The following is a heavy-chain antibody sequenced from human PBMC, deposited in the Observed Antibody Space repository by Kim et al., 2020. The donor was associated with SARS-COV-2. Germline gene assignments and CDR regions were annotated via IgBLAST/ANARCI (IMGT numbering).Heavy chain of an antibody. CDR3: ARGNYYESMTLSDYYNGMDV. D-gene: IGHD3-22*01. J-gene: IGHJ6*02. V-gene: IGHV3-30-3*01. Sequence: GGSLRLSCAASGLNFDSSAMNWVRQTPGKGLEGVAVISYDGRNKDYADSVKGRFTISRDNSKSTLYLEMNSLRVEDTALYYCARGNYYESMTLSDYYNGMDVWGQGTTDTVSS. CDR1: GLNFDSSA. CDR2: ISYDGRNK.